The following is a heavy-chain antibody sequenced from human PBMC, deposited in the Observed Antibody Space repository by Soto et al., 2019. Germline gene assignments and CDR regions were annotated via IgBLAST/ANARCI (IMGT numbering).Heavy chain of an antibody. D-gene: IGHD3-3*01. V-gene: IGHV4-4*07. CDR2: MYTSGST. CDR3: ARDVRLTIFGVVTYYYGMDV. J-gene: IGHJ6*02. Sequence: SETLSLTCTVSGGSISSYYCNWIWQPAGKGLEWIGRMYTSGSTNYNPSLQSRVTMSVETSKSQFSLKLSSVTAADTAVYYCARDVRLTIFGVVTYYYGMDVWGQGTTVTVSS. CDR1: GGSISSYY.